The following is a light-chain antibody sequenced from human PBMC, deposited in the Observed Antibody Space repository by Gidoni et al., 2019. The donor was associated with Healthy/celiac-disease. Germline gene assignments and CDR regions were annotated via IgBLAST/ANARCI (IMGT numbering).Light chain of an antibody. J-gene: IGKJ4*01. Sequence: DIHMTQSPSSLSASAGDRVTITCQASQDISNYLNWYQQKPGTAPKLLIYDASNLETRVPSRFSRSGSGTDFTFTISSLQPEDIATYYYQQYDNLPLTFGGGTKVEIK. V-gene: IGKV1-33*01. CDR1: QDISNY. CDR3: QQYDNLPLT. CDR2: DAS.